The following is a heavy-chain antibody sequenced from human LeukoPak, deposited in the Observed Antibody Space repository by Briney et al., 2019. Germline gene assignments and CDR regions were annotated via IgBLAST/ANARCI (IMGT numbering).Heavy chain of an antibody. Sequence: PSETLSLTCTVSGGSISSHYWSWIRQPPGKGLEWNGYIYYSGSTNYNPSLKSRVTISVDTSKNQFSLKLSSVTAADTAVYYCARGAGYSGYDLVENYFDYWGQGTLVTVSS. CDR1: GGSISSHY. CDR2: IYYSGST. V-gene: IGHV4-59*11. D-gene: IGHD5-12*01. J-gene: IGHJ4*02. CDR3: ARGAGYSGYDLVENYFDY.